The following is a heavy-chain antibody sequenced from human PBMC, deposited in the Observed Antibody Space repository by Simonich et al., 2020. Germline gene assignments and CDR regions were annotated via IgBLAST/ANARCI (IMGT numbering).Heavy chain of an antibody. D-gene: IGHD6-6*01. J-gene: IGHJ1*01. CDR3: AVESQSTSIAARGYFQH. CDR1: GYTFTGYY. Sequence: QVQLVQSGAEVKKPGASVKVSCKASGYTFTGYYMHWVRQAPGQGLEWMGWINPNSGGTNDAQKFQGRVPMTRDPSISTAYMELSRLRSDDTAVYYCAVESQSTSIAARGYFQHWGQGTLVTVSS. CDR2: INPNSGGT. V-gene: IGHV1-2*02.